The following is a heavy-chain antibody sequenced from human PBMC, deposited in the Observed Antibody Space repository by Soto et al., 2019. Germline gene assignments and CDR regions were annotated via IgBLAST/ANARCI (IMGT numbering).Heavy chain of an antibody. CDR3: ARRNAGRYFDWLRDDFDY. J-gene: IGHJ4*02. CDR2: IYYSGST. V-gene: IGHV4-59*08. CDR1: GGSISSYY. Sequence: SETLSLTCTVSGGSISSYYWSWIRQPPGKGLEWIGYIYYSGSTNYNPSLKSRVTISVDTSKNQFSLKLSSVTAADTAVYYCARRNAGRYFDWLRDDFDYWCQGTLVTVSS. D-gene: IGHD3-9*01.